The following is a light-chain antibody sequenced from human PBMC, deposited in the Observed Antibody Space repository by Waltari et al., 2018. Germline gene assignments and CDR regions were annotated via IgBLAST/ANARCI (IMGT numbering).Light chain of an antibody. CDR1: SSDIGTYDL. V-gene: IGLV2-14*01. CDR3: SSYTSSTTWV. J-gene: IGLJ3*02. Sequence: QSALTQAASVSASPGQSITISCTGTSSDIGTYDLVSWFQQYPGSAPKLMIYDVRNRPLGVSNRFSGSKSGITASLRISGLLAEDEAYYYCSSYTSSTTWVFGGGTKLTVL. CDR2: DVR.